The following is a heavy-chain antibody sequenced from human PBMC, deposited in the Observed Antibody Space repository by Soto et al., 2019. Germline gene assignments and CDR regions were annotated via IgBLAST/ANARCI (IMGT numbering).Heavy chain of an antibody. V-gene: IGHV4-39*01. CDR2: IYYGGST. J-gene: IGHJ3*02. Sequence: SETLSLTCTVSGGSISSSSYYWGWIRQPPGKGLEWIGSIYYGGSTYYNPSLKSRVTISVDTSKNQFSLKLSSVTAADTAVYYCASRPFFGVGATYAAAFDIWGQGTMVPSPQ. CDR3: ASRPFFGVGATYAAAFDI. CDR1: GGSISSSSYY. D-gene: IGHD1-26*01.